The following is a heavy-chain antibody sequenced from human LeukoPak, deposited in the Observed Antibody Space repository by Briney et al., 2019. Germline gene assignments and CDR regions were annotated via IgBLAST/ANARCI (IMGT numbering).Heavy chain of an antibody. J-gene: IGHJ4*02. CDR2: INPSGGST. Sequence: ASVEVSCKASGYTFTSYYMHWVRQAPGQGLEWMGIINPSGGSTSYAQKFQGRVTMTRDTSTSTVYMELSSLRFEDTAVYYCAREVYYYGSGSYYFDYWGQGTLVTVSS. D-gene: IGHD3-10*01. CDR3: AREVYYYGSGSYYFDY. V-gene: IGHV1-46*01. CDR1: GYTFTSYY.